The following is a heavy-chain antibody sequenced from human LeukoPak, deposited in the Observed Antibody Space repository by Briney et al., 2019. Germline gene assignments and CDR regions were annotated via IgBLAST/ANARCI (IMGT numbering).Heavy chain of an antibody. CDR1: GFTFSSYG. CDR3: ARRAAAGTWLFDY. D-gene: IGHD6-13*01. J-gene: IGHJ4*02. CDR2: IWYDGSNK. V-gene: IGHV3-33*01. Sequence: PGGSLRLSCAASGFTFSSYGMHWVRQAPGKGLEGVAVIWYDGSNKCYADSVEGRFTISRDNSKNTLYLQMNSLRAEDTAVYYCARRAAAGTWLFDYWGQGTLVTVSS.